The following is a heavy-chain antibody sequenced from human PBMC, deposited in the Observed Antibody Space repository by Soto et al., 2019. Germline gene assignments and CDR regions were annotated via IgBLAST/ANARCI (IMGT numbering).Heavy chain of an antibody. D-gene: IGHD3-10*01. CDR3: AATRVTMALGWFGP. V-gene: IGHV4-30-4*01. CDR1: GGSISSGDYY. Sequence: SETLSLTCTVSGGSISSGDYYWSWIRQPPGKGLEWIGYIYYSGSTYYNPSLKSRVTISVDTSKNQFSLKLSSVTAADRAVYYCAATRVTMALGWFGPRGQGTLVTVSS. J-gene: IGHJ5*02. CDR2: IYYSGST.